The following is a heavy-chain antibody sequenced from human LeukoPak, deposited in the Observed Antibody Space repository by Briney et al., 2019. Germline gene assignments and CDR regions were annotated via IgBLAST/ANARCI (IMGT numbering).Heavy chain of an antibody. CDR1: GGSISSGGYY. J-gene: IGHJ4*02. D-gene: IGHD4-17*01. CDR3: ARERATVTARYFDY. CDR2: IYYSGST. Sequence: PSETLSLTCTVSGGSISSGGYYWRWIRQYPGKGLEWIGCIYYSGSTYYNPSLKSRVTISVDTSKNQFSLKLSSVTAADTAVYYCARERATVTARYFDYWGQGTLVTVSS. V-gene: IGHV4-31*03.